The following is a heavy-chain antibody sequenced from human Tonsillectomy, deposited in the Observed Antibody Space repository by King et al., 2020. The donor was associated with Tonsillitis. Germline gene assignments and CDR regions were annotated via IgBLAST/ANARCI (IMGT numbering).Heavy chain of an antibody. D-gene: IGHD3-22*01. CDR1: GFTFSDYA. CDR3: ARGRYYYDISGYFDY. CDR2: IAYDGSDK. Sequence: VQLVESGGGVVQPGRSLRLSCAASGFTFSDYAMHWVRHAPGKGLEWVATIAYDGSDKYYADSVKGRFTISRDNSKNTLFLQMNSLRAEDTAVFYCARGRYYYDISGYFDYWGQGTLVTVSS. V-gene: IGHV3-30-3*01. J-gene: IGHJ4*02.